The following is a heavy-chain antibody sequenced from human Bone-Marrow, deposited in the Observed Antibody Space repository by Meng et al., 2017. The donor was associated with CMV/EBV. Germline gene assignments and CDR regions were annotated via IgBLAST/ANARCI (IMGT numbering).Heavy chain of an antibody. CDR2: IYDGGST. Sequence: VQLQESGPGLVKSSETLSLTCSVSHGSISIYFWNWIRQSPGKGLEWIGHIYDGGSTNYNPSLESRVTISVDTSKNQFSLKLSSVTAAGTAVYYCARDRELGYWGQGTLVTVSS. V-gene: IGHV4-59*01. D-gene: IGHD7-27*01. CDR3: ARDRELGY. J-gene: IGHJ4*02. CDR1: HGSISIYF.